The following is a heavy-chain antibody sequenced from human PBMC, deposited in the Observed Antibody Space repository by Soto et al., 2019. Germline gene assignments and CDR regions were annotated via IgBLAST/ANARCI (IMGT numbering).Heavy chain of an antibody. CDR1: GFTFSSYA. CDR2: ISGSGGST. D-gene: IGHD4-17*01. CDR3: AERAYGDYKRYYFDY. Sequence: EVQLLESGGGLVQPGGSLRLSCAASGFTFSSYAMSWVRQAPGKGLEWVSAISGSGGSTYYADSVKGRFTISRDNSKNTLYLQMNGLRAEDTVVYYCAERAYGDYKRYYFDYWGQGTLVTVSS. V-gene: IGHV3-23*01. J-gene: IGHJ4*02.